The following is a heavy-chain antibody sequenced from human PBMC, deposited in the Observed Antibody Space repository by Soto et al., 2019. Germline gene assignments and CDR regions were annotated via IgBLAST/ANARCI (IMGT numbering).Heavy chain of an antibody. V-gene: IGHV3-74*01. CDR3: ARIPTWQLGHYMDV. Sequence: GGSLRLSCAASGFTFSSYWMHWVRQAPGKGLVWVSRINSDGSSTSYADSVKGRFTISRDNAKNTLYLQMNSLRAEDTAVYYCARIPTWQLGHYMDVWGKGTTVTVSS. J-gene: IGHJ6*03. CDR1: GFTFSSYW. D-gene: IGHD6-6*01. CDR2: INSDGSST.